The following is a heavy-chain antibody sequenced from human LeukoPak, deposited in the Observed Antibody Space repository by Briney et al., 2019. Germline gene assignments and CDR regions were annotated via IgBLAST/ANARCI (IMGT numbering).Heavy chain of an antibody. Sequence: SVKVSCKASGGTFGSYAISWVRQAPGQGLEWMGRIIPILGIANYAQKFQGRVTITADESTSTAYMELSSLRSEDTAVYYCARVLKMTTVTSHSDYWGQGTLVSVSS. J-gene: IGHJ4*02. V-gene: IGHV1-69*04. CDR2: IIPILGIA. CDR1: GGTFGSYA. D-gene: IGHD4-11*01. CDR3: ARVLKMTTVTSHSDY.